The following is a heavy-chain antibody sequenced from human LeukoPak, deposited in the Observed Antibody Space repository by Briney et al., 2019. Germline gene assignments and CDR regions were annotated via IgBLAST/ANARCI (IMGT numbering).Heavy chain of an antibody. V-gene: IGHV3-30*04. CDR2: ISYDGSNK. CDR1: GFTFSSYA. D-gene: IGHD6-13*01. Sequence: GGSLRLSYAASGFTFSSYAMHWVRQAPGKGLEWVAVISYDGSNKYYADSVKGRFTISRDNSKNTLYLQMNSLRAEDTAVYYCARERIAAAGTFDPWGQGTLVTVSS. CDR3: ARERIAAAGTFDP. J-gene: IGHJ5*02.